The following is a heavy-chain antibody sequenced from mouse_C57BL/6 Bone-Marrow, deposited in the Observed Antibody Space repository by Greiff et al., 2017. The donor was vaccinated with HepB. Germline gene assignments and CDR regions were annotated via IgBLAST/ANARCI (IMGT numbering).Heavy chain of an antibody. CDR1: GFTFSSYG. J-gene: IGHJ3*01. CDR2: ISSGGSYT. V-gene: IGHV5-6*01. Sequence: EVKVVESGGDLVKPGGSLKLSCAASGFTFSSYGMSWVRQTPDKRLEWVATISSGGSYTYYPDSVKGRFTISRDNAKNTLYLQMSSLKSEDTAMYYCASPAYWGQGTLVTVSA. CDR3: ASPAY.